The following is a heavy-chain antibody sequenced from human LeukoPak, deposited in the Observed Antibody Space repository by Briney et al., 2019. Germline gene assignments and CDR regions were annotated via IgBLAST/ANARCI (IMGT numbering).Heavy chain of an antibody. D-gene: IGHD3-9*01. CDR3: ARGIRYFDWLPPFDY. V-gene: IGHV4-38-2*02. Sequence: SETLSLTCTVSGYSISSGYYWGWIRQPPGKGLEWIGSIYHSGSTYYNPSLKSRVTISVDTSKSQFSLKLSSVTAADTAVYYCARGIRYFDWLPPFDYWGQGTLVTVSS. CDR1: GYSISSGYY. CDR2: IYHSGST. J-gene: IGHJ4*02.